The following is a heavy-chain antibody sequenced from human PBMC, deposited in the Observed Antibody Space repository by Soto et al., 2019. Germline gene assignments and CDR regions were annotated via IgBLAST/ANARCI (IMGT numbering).Heavy chain of an antibody. CDR2: INHSGST. D-gene: IGHD2-15*01. V-gene: IGHV4-34*01. Sequence: SETLSLTCAVYGGSFSGYYWSWIRQPPGKGLEWIGEINHSGSTNYNPSLKSRVTISVDTSKNQFSLKLSSVTAADTAVYYCASICSGGSCAANFDYWGQGTLVTVSS. CDR3: ASICSGGSCAANFDY. J-gene: IGHJ4*02. CDR1: GGSFSGYY.